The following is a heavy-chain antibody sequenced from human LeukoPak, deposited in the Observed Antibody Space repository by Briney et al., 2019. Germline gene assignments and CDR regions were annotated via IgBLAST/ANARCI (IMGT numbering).Heavy chain of an antibody. CDR1: GGSVSSGSYY. D-gene: IGHD2-8*02. CDR2: IYYSGST. CDR3: ARVSLVFSRRYAMDV. J-gene: IGHJ6*02. Sequence: SETLSLTCTVSGGSVSSGSYYWSWIRQPPGKGPEWIGYIYYSGSTNYNPSLKSRVTISVDTSKNQFSLNLSSVTAADTAVYYCARVSLVFSRRYAMDVWGQGTTVTVSS. V-gene: IGHV4-61*01.